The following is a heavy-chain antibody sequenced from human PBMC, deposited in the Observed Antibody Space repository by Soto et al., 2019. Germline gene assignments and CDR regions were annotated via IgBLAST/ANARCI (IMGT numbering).Heavy chain of an antibody. D-gene: IGHD6-19*01. CDR3: TKVSPQWLVHDY. J-gene: IGHJ4*02. CDR2: IHFGGNT. Sequence: PXGSVRLSCAASGFTVSGDYVSWVRQAPGKGLECVSVIHFGGNTYYADSVKGRFTVSRDNSKNTLYLQMNSLRVEDTAIYFCTKVSPQWLVHDYWGQGTLVTVSS. V-gene: IGHV3-53*01. CDR1: GFTVSGDY.